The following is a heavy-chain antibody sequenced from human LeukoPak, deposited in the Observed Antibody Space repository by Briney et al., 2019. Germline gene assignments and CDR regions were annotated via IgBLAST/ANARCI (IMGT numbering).Heavy chain of an antibody. V-gene: IGHV3-21*01. CDR1: GFTFSSYS. J-gene: IGHJ3*01. Sequence: GGSLRLSCAASGFTFSSYSMNWVRQAPGKGLEWVSSISSSSSYIYYADSVKGRFTISRDNAKNSLYLQMNSLRADDTAVYYCARDCGLNCYPTSCAGAFDFWGQGTMVTVSS. CDR2: ISSSSSYI. CDR3: ARDCGLNCYPTSCAGAFDF. D-gene: IGHD3-9*01.